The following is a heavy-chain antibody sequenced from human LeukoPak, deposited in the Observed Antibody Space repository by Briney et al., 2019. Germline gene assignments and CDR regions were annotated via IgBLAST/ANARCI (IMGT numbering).Heavy chain of an antibody. CDR1: GGSFSGYY. CDR3: ARGRTILGY. CDR2: INHSGST. J-gene: IGHJ4*02. V-gene: IGHV4-34*01. Sequence: SETLSLTCAVYGGSFSGYYWSWIRQPPGKGLEWIGEINHSGSTNYNPSLKSRVTISVDTSKNQFSLKLSSVTAADTAVYYCARGRTILGYWGQGTLVIVSS.